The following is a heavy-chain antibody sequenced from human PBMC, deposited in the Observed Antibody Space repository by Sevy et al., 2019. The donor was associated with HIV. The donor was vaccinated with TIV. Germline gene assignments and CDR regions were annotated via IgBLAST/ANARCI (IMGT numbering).Heavy chain of an antibody. J-gene: IGHJ3*02. D-gene: IGHD3-16*02. Sequence: GGSLRLSCAASGFTFSSYAMSWVRQAPGKGLEWVSVISGSGGSTYYADSVKGRFTISRDNSKNTLYLQMNSLRAEDTAVYYCAKVWHFGGVIVKGSADAFDIWGQWTMVTVSS. CDR3: AKVWHFGGVIVKGSADAFDI. CDR2: ISGSGGST. V-gene: IGHV3-23*01. CDR1: GFTFSSYA.